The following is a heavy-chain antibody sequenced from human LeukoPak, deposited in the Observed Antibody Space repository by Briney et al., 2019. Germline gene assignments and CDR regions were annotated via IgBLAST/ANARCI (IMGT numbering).Heavy chain of an antibody. V-gene: IGHV3-48*03. CDR1: GFTFSSYE. CDR3: ARSDSKGFDP. D-gene: IGHD2-21*02. CDR2: ISSSGSTI. J-gene: IGHJ5*02. Sequence: GGSLRLSCAASGFTFSSYEMNWVRQAPGKGLEWVSYISSSGSTIYYADSVKGRFTISRDNAKNSLYLQMNSLRAEDTAVYYCARSDSKGFDPWGQGTLVTVSS.